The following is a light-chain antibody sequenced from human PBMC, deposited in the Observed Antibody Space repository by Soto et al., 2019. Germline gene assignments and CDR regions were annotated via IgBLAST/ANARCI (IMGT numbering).Light chain of an antibody. Sequence: QSVLTQPPSVSGAPGQTVTISCTGSSSNIGANYDVHWYQQRPGTAPKLLIFGNNNRPSGVPDRFSGSKSGTSATLGITGPQTGDEADYYCGTWDSSLSAVVIGGGTKVTVL. CDR2: GNN. J-gene: IGLJ2*01. V-gene: IGLV1-40*01. CDR1: SSNIGANYD. CDR3: GTWDSSLSAVV.